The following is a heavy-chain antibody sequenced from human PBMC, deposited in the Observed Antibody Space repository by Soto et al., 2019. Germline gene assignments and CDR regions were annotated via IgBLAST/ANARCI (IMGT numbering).Heavy chain of an antibody. Sequence: ASVKVSCKAPGYAYKDYYMHWVRQAPGKGLEWMGWINSKSGGTNLAQRFQGRVTMTRDTSISTTHLEVNSLRAEDTAVYYCARDDGGQFADQLPGGGYYYGMDVWGQGTTVTVSS. V-gene: IGHV1-2*02. J-gene: IGHJ6*02. CDR2: INSKSGGT. CDR3: ARDDGGQFADQLPGGGYYYGMDV. CDR1: GYAYKDYY. D-gene: IGHD2-2*01.